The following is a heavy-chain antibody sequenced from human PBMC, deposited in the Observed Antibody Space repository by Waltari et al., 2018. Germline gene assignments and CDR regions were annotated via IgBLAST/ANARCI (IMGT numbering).Heavy chain of an antibody. Sequence: QVQLQESGQGLVKPSETLSLTCTVSGGSIRSYYWSWIRQPPGKGLEWIGYNYYSGSTNYTPSLKSRVTISVDTSKNQFSLKLSSVTAADTAVYYCARGRDSSYYYYGMDVWGQGTTVTVSS. J-gene: IGHJ6*02. CDR3: ARGRDSSYYYYGMDV. CDR2: NYYSGST. CDR1: GGSIRSYY. D-gene: IGHD3-22*01. V-gene: IGHV4-59*01.